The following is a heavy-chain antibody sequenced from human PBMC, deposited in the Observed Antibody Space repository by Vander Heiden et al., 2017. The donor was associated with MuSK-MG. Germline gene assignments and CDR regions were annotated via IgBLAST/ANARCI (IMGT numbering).Heavy chain of an antibody. CDR2: ISTTSDKT. V-gene: IGHV3-23*01. CDR1: PLPFTNFD. CDR3: AKEYNWNVRCRAFNV. Sequence: EVQLLEFGGDLVQLRGSLRLSCAAVPLPFTNFDMGWVRQHPGKGLEWVSGISTTSDKTYYGDSVEGRFTISRDNSKSTLYLQLNSLRAEDTAVYYCAKEYNWNVRCRAFNVWGQGTMVTVSS. J-gene: IGHJ3*01. D-gene: IGHD1-20*01.